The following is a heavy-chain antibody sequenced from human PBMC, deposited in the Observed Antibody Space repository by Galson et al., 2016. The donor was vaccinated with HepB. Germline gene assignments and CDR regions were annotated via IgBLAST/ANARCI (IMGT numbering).Heavy chain of an antibody. D-gene: IGHD1-1*01. CDR3: ARRNWNDAFDI. CDR1: GFTFSDYY. V-gene: IGHV3-11*06. CDR2: ISSNYNYT. J-gene: IGHJ3*02. Sequence: LSCAASGFTFSDYYMSWIRQAPGKGLEWVSYISSNYNYTNYADSVKGRFTISRDNAKNSLYLQMNSLRAEDTAVYYCARRNWNDAFDIWGQGTMVSVSS.